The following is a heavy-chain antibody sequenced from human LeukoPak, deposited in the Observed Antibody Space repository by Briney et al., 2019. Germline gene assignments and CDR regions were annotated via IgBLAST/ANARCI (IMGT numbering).Heavy chain of an antibody. CDR3: AIPLGGYSSYVLFDY. CDR2: IIPIFGTA. CDR1: GGTFSSCA. V-gene: IGHV1-69*05. J-gene: IGHJ4*02. Sequence: ASVTVSCKASGGTFSSCAISWVRQAPGQGLEWMGGIIPIFGTANYAQKFQGRVTITTDESTSTAYMELSSLRSEDTAVYYCAIPLGGYSSYVLFDYWGQGTLVTVSS. D-gene: IGHD5-12*01.